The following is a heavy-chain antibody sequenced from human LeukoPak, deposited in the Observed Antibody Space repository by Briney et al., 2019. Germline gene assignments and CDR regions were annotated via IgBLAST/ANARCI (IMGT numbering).Heavy chain of an antibody. Sequence: GGSLRLSCAVSGFTFSSYAMSWVRQAPGKGLEWVSTIRDSGGSTYYADSVKGRFTISRDNSKNTVYLQMGSLRAEDMAVYYCARASYGYGNNWFDPWGQGTLVTVSS. CDR3: ARASYGYGNNWFDP. J-gene: IGHJ5*02. CDR1: GFTFSSYA. CDR2: IRDSGGST. D-gene: IGHD5-18*01. V-gene: IGHV3-23*01.